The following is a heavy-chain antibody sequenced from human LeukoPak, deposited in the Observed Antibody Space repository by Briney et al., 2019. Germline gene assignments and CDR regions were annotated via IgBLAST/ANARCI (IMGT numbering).Heavy chain of an antibody. V-gene: IGHV4-59*01. CDR2: IYYSGST. D-gene: IGHD5-24*01. Sequence: SETLSLTCTVSGGSISSYYWSWIRQPPGKGLEWIGYIYYSGSTNYNPSLKSRVTISVDTSKNQFSLKLSSVTAADTAVYYCARGGGVEMSRGLDYWGQGTLVTVSS. J-gene: IGHJ4*02. CDR1: GGSISSYY. CDR3: ARGGGVEMSRGLDY.